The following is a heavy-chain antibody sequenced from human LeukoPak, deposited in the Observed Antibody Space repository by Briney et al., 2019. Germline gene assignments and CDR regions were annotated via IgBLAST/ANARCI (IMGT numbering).Heavy chain of an antibody. J-gene: IGHJ5*02. D-gene: IGHD3-22*01. V-gene: IGHV3-23*01. CDR3: AKDLTYYYASSGYSYANWFDP. CDR1: GFTFSSYA. CDR2: ISGSGGST. Sequence: GGSLRLSCAASGFTFSSYARSWVRQAPGKGLEWVSAISGSGGSTYYADSVKGRFTISRDNSKNTLYLQMNSLRAEDTAVYYRAKDLTYYYASSGYSYANWFDPWGQGTLVTVSS.